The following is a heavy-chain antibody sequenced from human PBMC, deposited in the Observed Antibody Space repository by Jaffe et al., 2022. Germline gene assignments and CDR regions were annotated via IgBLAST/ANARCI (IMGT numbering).Heavy chain of an antibody. V-gene: IGHV3-30*02. Sequence: QVQLVESGGGVVQPGGSLRLSCAASGFTFSSYGMHWVRQAPGKGLEWVAFIRYDGSNKYYADSVKGRFTISRDNSKNTLYLQMNSLRAEDTAVYYCAKVPIYPTYYYYMDVWGKGTTVTVSS. CDR3: AKVPIYPTYYYYMDV. CDR1: GFTFSSYG. CDR2: IRYDGSNK. J-gene: IGHJ6*03.